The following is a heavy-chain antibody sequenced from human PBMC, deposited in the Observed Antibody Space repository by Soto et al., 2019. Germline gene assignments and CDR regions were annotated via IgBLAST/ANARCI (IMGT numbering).Heavy chain of an antibody. CDR3: AATTKGGFDWLTSFEY. V-gene: IGHV3-53*01. D-gene: IGHD3-9*01. CDR1: GFVVSKNY. Sequence: GGSLRLSCAASGFVVSKNYMSWVRQVPGKGLEWVSVIYSGGRTDYADSVKGRFTISRDNSKNTVQLEMNNLRAEDTAFYYCAATTKGGFDWLTSFEYWGQGALVTV. CDR2: IYSGGRT. J-gene: IGHJ4*01.